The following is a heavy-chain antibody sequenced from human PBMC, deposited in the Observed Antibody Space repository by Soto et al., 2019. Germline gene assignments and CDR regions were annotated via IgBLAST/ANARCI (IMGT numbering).Heavy chain of an antibody. CDR1: GFTFSSNS. Sequence: EVQLVESGGGLVKPGGSLGLSCAASGFTFSSNSMIWVRQAPGKGLEWVSYIDSTSMHIYYADSVKGRFTITRDNAKKSAYLQMTSLRAEDTAVYYCARLVGAYQHYIDYWGQGTLVTVSS. CDR2: IDSTSMHI. J-gene: IGHJ4*02. CDR3: ARLVGAYQHYIDY. V-gene: IGHV3-21*02. D-gene: IGHD1-26*01.